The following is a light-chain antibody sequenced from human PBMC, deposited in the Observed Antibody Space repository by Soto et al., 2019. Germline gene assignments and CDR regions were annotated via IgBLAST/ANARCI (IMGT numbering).Light chain of an antibody. CDR1: SSDVGGHNY. CDR2: EVS. J-gene: IGLJ2*01. CDR3: TSYRSTTTPVV. Sequence: QSALTQPASVSGSPGQSITISCTGTSSDVGGHNYVSWYQQHPGKAPKLMIYEVSYRPSGVSNRFSGSKSGNTASLTISGLQAEDEADYYCTSYRSTTTPVVFGGGTQLTVL. V-gene: IGLV2-14*01.